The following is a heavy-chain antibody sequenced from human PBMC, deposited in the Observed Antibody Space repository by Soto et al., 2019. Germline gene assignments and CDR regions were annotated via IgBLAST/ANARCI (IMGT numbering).Heavy chain of an antibody. Sequence: GASVKVSCKASGYTFSGYNMHWVRQAPGQGLEWMGWINPNSGGTNYAQKFQGWVTMTRDTSISTAYMELSRLRSDDTAVYYCARAYYYQPTFDYWGQGTLVTVSS. J-gene: IGHJ4*02. CDR2: INPNSGGT. V-gene: IGHV1-2*04. D-gene: IGHD3-10*01. CDR3: ARAYYYQPTFDY. CDR1: GYTFSGYN.